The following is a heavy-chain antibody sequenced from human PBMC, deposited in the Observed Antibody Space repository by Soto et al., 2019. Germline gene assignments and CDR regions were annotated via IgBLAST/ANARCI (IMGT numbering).Heavy chain of an antibody. V-gene: IGHV3-66*01. CDR3: ARVPIVVVPAAENSY. Sequence: GGSLRLSCAASGFTVSSNYMSWVRQAPGKGLEWVSVIYSGGSTYYADSVKGRFTISRDNSKNTLYLQMNSLGAEDTAVYYCARVPIVVVPAAENSYWGQGTLVTVSS. J-gene: IGHJ4*02. D-gene: IGHD2-2*01. CDR1: GFTVSSNY. CDR2: IYSGGST.